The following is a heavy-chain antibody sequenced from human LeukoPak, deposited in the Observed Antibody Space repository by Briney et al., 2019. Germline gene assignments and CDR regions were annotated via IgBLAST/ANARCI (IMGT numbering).Heavy chain of an antibody. Sequence: ASVKVSCKASGYTFTSYGISWVRQAPGQGLEWMGWISAYNGNTNYAQKLQGRVTMTTDTSTSTVYMELSSLRSEDTAVYYCARGPRITLIRGGQWYYYMDVWGKGTTVTISS. V-gene: IGHV1-18*01. CDR1: GYTFTSYG. J-gene: IGHJ6*03. CDR2: ISAYNGNT. D-gene: IGHD3-10*01. CDR3: ARGPRITLIRGGQWYYYMDV.